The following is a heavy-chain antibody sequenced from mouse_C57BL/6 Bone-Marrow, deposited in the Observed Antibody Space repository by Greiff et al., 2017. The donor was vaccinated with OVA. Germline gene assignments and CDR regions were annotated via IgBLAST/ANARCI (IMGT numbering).Heavy chain of an antibody. CDR2: IDPSDSYT. D-gene: IGHD2-3*01. CDR1: GYTFTSYW. CDR3: ARDGYYPWFAY. Sequence: QVQLQQPGAELVKPGASVKLSCKASGYTFTSYWMQWVKQRPGQGLEWIGEIDPSDSYTNYNQKFKGKATLTVDTSSSTAYMQLSSLTSEDSAGYYCARDGYYPWFAYWGQGTLVTVSA. V-gene: IGHV1-50*01. J-gene: IGHJ3*01.